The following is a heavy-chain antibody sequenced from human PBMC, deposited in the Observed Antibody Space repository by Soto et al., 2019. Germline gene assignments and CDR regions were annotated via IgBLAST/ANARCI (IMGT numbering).Heavy chain of an antibody. J-gene: IGHJ4*02. CDR3: ARSIVVVTALDY. D-gene: IGHD2-21*02. CDR1: GYTFTSYA. Sequence: QVQLVQSGAEEKKPGASVKVSCKASGYTFTSYAMHWVRQAPGQRLEWMGWMNAGNGNTKYSQKFQGRVTITRDTSASTAYMELSSLRSEDTAVYYCARSIVVVTALDYWGRGTLVTVSS. V-gene: IGHV1-3*05. CDR2: MNAGNGNT.